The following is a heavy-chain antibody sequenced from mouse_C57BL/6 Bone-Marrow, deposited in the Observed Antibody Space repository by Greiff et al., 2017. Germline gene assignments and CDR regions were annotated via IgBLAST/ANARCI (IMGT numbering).Heavy chain of an antibody. CDR2: ILPGSGST. D-gene: IGHD2-1*01. J-gene: IGHJ4*01. V-gene: IGHV1-9*01. CDR3: AREEEFYGKVYCAMDD. Sequence: VQLVESGAELMKPGASVKLSCKATGYTFTGYWIEWVKQRPGHGLEWIGEILPGSGSTNYNEKFKGKATFTADTSSNTAYMQLSSLTTVDSAIYYCAREEEFYGKVYCAMDDWGQGTSVTVSS. CDR1: GYTFTGYW.